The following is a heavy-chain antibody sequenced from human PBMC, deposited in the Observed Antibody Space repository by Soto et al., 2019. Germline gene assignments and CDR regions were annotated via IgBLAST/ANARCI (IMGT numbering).Heavy chain of an antibody. Sequence: GGSLRLSCAASGFTFSIYAMHWVRHAPGKGLEWVAAISYDGSNKYYADSVKGRFTISRDISKNTLYLQMNSLRSEDTAVYYCARGPFSSGWYLSGYWGQGTLVTVSS. CDR2: ISYDGSNK. J-gene: IGHJ4*02. D-gene: IGHD6-19*01. CDR3: ARGPFSSGWYLSGY. V-gene: IGHV3-30-3*01. CDR1: GFTFSIYA.